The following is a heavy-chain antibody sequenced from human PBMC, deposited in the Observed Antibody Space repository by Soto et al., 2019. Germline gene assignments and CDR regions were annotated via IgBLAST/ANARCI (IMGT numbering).Heavy chain of an antibody. V-gene: IGHV4-31*03. J-gene: IGHJ5*02. CDR1: GGSITSGGYY. CDR2: IYYTGIT. D-gene: IGHD1-1*01. Sequence: SETLSLTCTVSGGSITSGGYYWSWLRQLPGKGLEWIGYIYYTGITYYNPSLKRRVTISVDTSKNQFFVKLSSVTAADTAVYYCAQREGAVQGWFDPWGQGTLVTVSS. CDR3: AQREGAVQGWFDP.